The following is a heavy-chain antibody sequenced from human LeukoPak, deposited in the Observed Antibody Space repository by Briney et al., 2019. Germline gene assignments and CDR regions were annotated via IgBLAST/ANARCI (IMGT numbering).Heavy chain of an antibody. J-gene: IGHJ4*02. V-gene: IGHV4-34*01. CDR2: INHSGST. CDR3: ARGEDSSSFGY. D-gene: IGHD6-6*01. Sequence: SETLSLTSAVSGGSFSGYYWSWIRQPPGKGLEWIGEINHSGSTNYNPSLKSRVTISVDTSKNQFSLKLSSVTAADTAVYYWARGEDSSSFGYGGQRSLLTVSS. CDR1: GGSFSGYY.